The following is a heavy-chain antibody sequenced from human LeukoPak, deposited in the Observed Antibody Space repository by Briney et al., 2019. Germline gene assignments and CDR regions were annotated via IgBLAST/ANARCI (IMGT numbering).Heavy chain of an antibody. CDR2: IKQDGNEK. Sequence: AGGPLRLSCAASGFTFTSYWMSWVRQPPGKGLEWVANIKQDGNEKYYLDSVRGRFTISRDNAKNSLYLQMDSLRAEDTAVYYCATDGSPFDNWGQGTLVTVSS. CDR1: GFTFTSYW. V-gene: IGHV3-7*01. J-gene: IGHJ4*02. CDR3: ATDGSPFDN.